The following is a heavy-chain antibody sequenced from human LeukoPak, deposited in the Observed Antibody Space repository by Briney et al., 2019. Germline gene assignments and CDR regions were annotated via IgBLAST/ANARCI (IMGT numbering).Heavy chain of an antibody. J-gene: IGHJ6*03. Sequence: PSETLSLTCTVSGGSISSYYWSWIRQPPGKGLEWIGYIYYSGSTNYNPSLKSRVTTSVDTSKNQFSLKLSSVTAADTAVYYCARDRTNIVATIRDPHYYYYYYMDVWGKGTTVTVSS. D-gene: IGHD5-12*01. CDR3: ARDRTNIVATIRDPHYYYYYYMDV. CDR2: IYYSGST. CDR1: GGSISSYY. V-gene: IGHV4-59*01.